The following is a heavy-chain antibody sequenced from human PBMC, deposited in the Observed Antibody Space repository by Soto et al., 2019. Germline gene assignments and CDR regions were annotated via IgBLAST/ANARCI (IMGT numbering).Heavy chain of an antibody. J-gene: IGHJ4*02. CDR1: GYTFTYYG. CDR2: ISAYNGYT. D-gene: IGHD3-3*01. Sequence: QVQLVQSGAEVKKPGASVKVSCKASGYTFTYYGISWVRQAPGQGLEWMGWISAYNGYTYYAQKLQGRVTMTPDTSTSTAYMELRSLRSDDTAVYYCARDLVDFWSGYSHYWGQGTLVTVSS. CDR3: ARDLVDFWSGYSHY. V-gene: IGHV1-18*04.